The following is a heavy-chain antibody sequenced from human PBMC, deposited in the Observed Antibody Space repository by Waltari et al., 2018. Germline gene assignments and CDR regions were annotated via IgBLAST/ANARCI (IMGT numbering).Heavy chain of an antibody. V-gene: IGHV3-23*01. Sequence: EVQLLESGGGLVQPGGSVRLSWAAWGFPVGSVALSCVRQAPGKGLEWVSAISGSGGSTYYADSVKGRFTSSRDNSKNTLYLQMNSLRAEDTAVYYCAKAGGWLVFDYWGQGTLVTVSS. J-gene: IGHJ4*02. CDR2: ISGSGGST. CDR1: GFPVGSVA. CDR3: AKAGGWLVFDY. D-gene: IGHD6-19*01.